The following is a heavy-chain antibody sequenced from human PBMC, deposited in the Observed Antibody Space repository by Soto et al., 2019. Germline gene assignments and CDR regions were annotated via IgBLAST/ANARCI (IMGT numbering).Heavy chain of an antibody. CDR1: GDSISSYY. D-gene: IGHD2-21*01. J-gene: IGHJ5*02. CDR3: GRSFLPGDWFDP. Sequence: PSETLSLTCTFSGDSISSYYWSWIRQPPGKGLEWIGYIYYSGSTNYNPSLKSRVTISVDTSKNQFSLKLSSVTAADTAVYYCGRSFLPGDWFDPRGQGSLVIVSA. CDR2: IYYSGST. V-gene: IGHV4-59*01.